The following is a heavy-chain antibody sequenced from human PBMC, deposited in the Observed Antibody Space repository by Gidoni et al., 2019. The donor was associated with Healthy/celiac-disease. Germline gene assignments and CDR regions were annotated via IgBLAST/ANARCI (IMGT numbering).Heavy chain of an antibody. D-gene: IGHD3-3*01. CDR2: IYYSGST. CDR1: GGSIRCGGYY. J-gene: IGHJ5*02. V-gene: IGHV4-31*03. Sequence: QVQLQESGPGLVKPSQTRSLTCTVSGGSIRCGGYYWSWIRQPPGKGLEWIGYIYYSGSTYYNPSLKSRVTISVDTSKNQFSLKLSSVTAADTAVYYCARAVDFWSGYYGWFDPWGQGTLVTVSS. CDR3: ARAVDFWSGYYGWFDP.